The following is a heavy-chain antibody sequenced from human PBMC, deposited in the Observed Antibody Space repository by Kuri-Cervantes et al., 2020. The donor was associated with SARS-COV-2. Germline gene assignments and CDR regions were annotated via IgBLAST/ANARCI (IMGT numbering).Heavy chain of an antibody. CDR2: VYHSGST. J-gene: IGHJ3*02. Sequence: GSLRLSCAVSGYSVSSDYCWGWVRQPPGKGLEWIGSVYHSGSTYSNPSLKSRITISVDSSKNQFSLKLTSVTAADTAVYYCARWVRGGPRAGAFDIWGQGTMVTVSS. D-gene: IGHD3-10*01. CDR3: ARWVRGGPRAGAFDI. V-gene: IGHV4-38-2*01. CDR1: GYSVSSDYC.